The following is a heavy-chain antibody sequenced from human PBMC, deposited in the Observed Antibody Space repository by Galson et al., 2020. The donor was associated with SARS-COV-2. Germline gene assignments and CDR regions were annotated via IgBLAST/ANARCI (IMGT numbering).Heavy chain of an antibody. D-gene: IGHD3-22*01. CDR1: GFTFSSYA. V-gene: IGHV3-23*01. Sequence: GESLKISCAASGFTFSSYAMSWVRQAPGKGLEWVSAISGSGGSTYYADPVKGRFTISRDNSKNTLYLQMNSLRAEDTAVYYCAKDRLEGWSYYYDSSGYYSGYWGQGTLVTVSS. CDR2: ISGSGGST. CDR3: AKDRLEGWSYYYDSSGYYSGY. J-gene: IGHJ4*02.